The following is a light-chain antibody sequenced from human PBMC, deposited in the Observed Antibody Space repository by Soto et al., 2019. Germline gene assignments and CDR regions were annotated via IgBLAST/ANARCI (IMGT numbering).Light chain of an antibody. V-gene: IGKV3-11*01. CDR3: QQRSNWPYT. CDR1: QSVSSY. CDR2: DAS. J-gene: IGKJ2*01. Sequence: EIVLTQSPATLSLSPGERATLSCRASQSVSSYLAWYQQKPGQAPRLLIYDASNRATGIPARLSGSGSGTAFTLTISSLEPEDFAVYYCQQRSNWPYTFGQGTKLEIK.